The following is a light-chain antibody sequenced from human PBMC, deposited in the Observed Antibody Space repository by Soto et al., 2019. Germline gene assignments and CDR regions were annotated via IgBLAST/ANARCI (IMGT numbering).Light chain of an antibody. J-gene: IGKJ1*01. CDR3: QKYNSAPWT. CDR1: QGISNY. V-gene: IGKV1-27*01. CDR2: VAS. Sequence: DIQMTQSPSSLSASVGDRVTITCRASQGISNYLAWYQQQPGQVTKLLIYVASTLQSGLPSRFSSSGSGTEFTLTISSLQPEEVANYYCQKYNSAPWTFGQGTKVEIK.